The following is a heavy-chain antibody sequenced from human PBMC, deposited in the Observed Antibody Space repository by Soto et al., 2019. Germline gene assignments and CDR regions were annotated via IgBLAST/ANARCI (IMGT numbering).Heavy chain of an antibody. J-gene: IGHJ4*02. Sequence: QVQLVESGGGVVQPGRSLRLSCAASGFTFSSYGMHWVRQAPGKGLEWVAVIWYDGSNKYYADSVKGRFTISRDNSKNTLYLQMNRLRAEDTAVYYCARDVDSSGWSGGLDYWGQGTLVTVSS. CDR1: GFTFSSYG. CDR3: ARDVDSSGWSGGLDY. D-gene: IGHD6-19*01. CDR2: IWYDGSNK. V-gene: IGHV3-33*01.